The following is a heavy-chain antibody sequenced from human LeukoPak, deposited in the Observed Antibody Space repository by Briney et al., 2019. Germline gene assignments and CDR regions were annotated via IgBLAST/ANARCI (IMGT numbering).Heavy chain of an antibody. V-gene: IGHV4-4*07. CDR1: GGSIGSYY. CDR2: ILSSTSK. J-gene: IGHJ4*02. D-gene: IGHD3-10*01. Sequence: SETLSLTCTVSGGSIGSYYWSWIRQPAGKGLEWIGRILSSTSKNYNPSIKSRVTMSLDTSKNQFSLKVDSVTAADTAIYYCAREAVDYGSGSLDYWGQGTLVAVSS. CDR3: AREAVDYGSGSLDY.